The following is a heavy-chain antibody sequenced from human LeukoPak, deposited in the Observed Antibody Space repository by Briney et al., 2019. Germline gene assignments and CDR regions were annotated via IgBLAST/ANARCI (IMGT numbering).Heavy chain of an antibody. Sequence: ASVKVSCTASGYTFTVYYMHWVRQAPGQGLEWMGWINPNSGGTNYAQKFQGRVTMTRDTSISTAYMELSRLRSDDTAVYYCARDLFGVAYYFDYWGQGTLVTVSS. J-gene: IGHJ4*02. CDR3: ARDLFGVAYYFDY. CDR1: GYTFTVYY. CDR2: INPNSGGT. D-gene: IGHD3-3*01. V-gene: IGHV1-2*02.